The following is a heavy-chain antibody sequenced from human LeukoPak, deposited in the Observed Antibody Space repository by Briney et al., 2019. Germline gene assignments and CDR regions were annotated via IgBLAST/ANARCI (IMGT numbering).Heavy chain of an antibody. V-gene: IGHV3-21*01. Sequence: GGSLRLSCAASGFTFSSCSMNWVRQAPGKGLEWVSSISSSSSYIYYADSVKGRFTISRDNAKNSLYLQMNSLRAEDTAVYYCARQRGYSYGFGYWGQGTLVTVSS. CDR1: GFTFSSCS. D-gene: IGHD5-18*01. J-gene: IGHJ4*02. CDR3: ARQRGYSYGFGY. CDR2: ISSSSSYI.